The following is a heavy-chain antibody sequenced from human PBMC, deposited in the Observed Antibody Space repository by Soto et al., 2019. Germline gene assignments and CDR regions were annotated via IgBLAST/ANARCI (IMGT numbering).Heavy chain of an antibody. CDR1: GGSISSYY. D-gene: IGHD3-10*01. CDR2: IYYSGST. V-gene: IGHV4-59*08. Sequence: SETLSLTCTVSGGSISSYYWSWIRQPPGKGLEWIGYIYYSGSTNYNPSLKSRVTISVDTSKNQFSLKLSSVTAADTAVYYCARHVSVTGYYYGSGSYYPFYYYYGMDVWGQGTTVT. J-gene: IGHJ6*02. CDR3: ARHVSVTGYYYGSGSYYPFYYYYGMDV.